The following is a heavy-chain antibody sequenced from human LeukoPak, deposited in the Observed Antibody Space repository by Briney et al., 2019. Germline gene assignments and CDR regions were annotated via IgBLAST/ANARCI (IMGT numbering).Heavy chain of an antibody. Sequence: GASVTVSCTASGYTFTGYYMHWVRQAPGQGLEWMGWINPNSGGTNYAQKFQGWVTMTRDTSISTAYMELSRLRSDDTAVYYCARDHRDCSSTSCYPEVWFDPWGQGTLVTVSS. CDR2: INPNSGGT. D-gene: IGHD2-2*01. CDR3: ARDHRDCSSTSCYPEVWFDP. V-gene: IGHV1-2*04. J-gene: IGHJ5*02. CDR1: GYTFTGYY.